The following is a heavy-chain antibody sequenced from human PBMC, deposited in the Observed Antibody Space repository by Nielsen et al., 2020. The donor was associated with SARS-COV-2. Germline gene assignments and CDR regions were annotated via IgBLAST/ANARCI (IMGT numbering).Heavy chain of an antibody. J-gene: IGHJ4*02. CDR2: ISAYNGNT. CDR3: ARQGPYSSSWYVVYYFDY. V-gene: IGHV1-18*01. D-gene: IGHD6-13*01. CDR1: GYTFTSYG. Sequence: ASVKVSCKASGYTFTSYGISWVRQAPGQGLEWMGWISAYNGNTNYAQKLQGRVTMTTDTSTSTAYMELRSLRSDDTAAYYCARQGPYSSSWYVVYYFDYWGQGTLVTVSS.